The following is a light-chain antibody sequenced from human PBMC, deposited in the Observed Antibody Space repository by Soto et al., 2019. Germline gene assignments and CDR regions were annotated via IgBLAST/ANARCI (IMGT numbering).Light chain of an antibody. CDR1: QDIRND. CDR3: LQDYSYPYT. Sequence: AIQMTQYPSSLSVSVGDRVTITCRATQDIRNDFGWYQQKPGTAPKLLFYGTSNVNSGVPSRFSGSGSGTDVTITICCWQPEDLARYYGLQDYSYPYTFGQRTMLEIK. J-gene: IGKJ2*01. V-gene: IGKV1-6*01. CDR2: GTS.